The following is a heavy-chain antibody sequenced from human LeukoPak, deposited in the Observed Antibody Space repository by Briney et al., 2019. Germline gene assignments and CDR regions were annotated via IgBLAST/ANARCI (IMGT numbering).Heavy chain of an antibody. D-gene: IGHD2-2*01. J-gene: IGHJ4*02. CDR2: ISYDGSNK. V-gene: IGHV3-30*18. CDR3: AKDGRGFAYCSSTSCYFVY. CDR1: GFTFSSYR. Sequence: GRSLTLSCAASGFTFSSYRKHWVRHAPGKGLERVAVISYDGSNKYYADPVKGRFTISRDNSKNTLYLQMNSLRAEDTAVYYCAKDGRGFAYCSSTSCYFVYWGQGTLVTVSS.